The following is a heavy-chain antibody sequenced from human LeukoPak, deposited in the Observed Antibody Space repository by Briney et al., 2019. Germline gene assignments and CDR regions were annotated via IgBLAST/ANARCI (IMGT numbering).Heavy chain of an antibody. V-gene: IGHV1-2*02. Sequence: ASVKVSCKASGYTFTGYYMHWVRQAPGQGLEWMGWINPNSGGTNYAQKFQGRVTMTRDTSISTAYMELSRLRSDDTAVHYCATLGQPTYCSSTSCLYGMDVWGQGTTVTVSS. CDR2: INPNSGGT. CDR3: ATLGQPTYCSSTSCLYGMDV. CDR1: GYTFTGYY. J-gene: IGHJ6*02. D-gene: IGHD2-2*01.